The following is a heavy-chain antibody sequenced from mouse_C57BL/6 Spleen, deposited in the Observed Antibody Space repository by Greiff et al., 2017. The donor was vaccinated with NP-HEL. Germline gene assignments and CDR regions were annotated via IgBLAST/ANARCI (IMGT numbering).Heavy chain of an antibody. J-gene: IGHJ4*01. CDR2: IWGDGST. Sequence: QVQLKESGPGLVAPSQSLSITCTVSGFSLTSYGVSWVRQPPGKGLEWLGVIWGDGSTNYHSALISRLSISKDNSKSQVFLKLNSLQTDDTATYYCAKNRGTTVVATDYYAMDYWGQGTSVTVSS. CDR1: GFSLTSYG. D-gene: IGHD1-1*01. V-gene: IGHV2-3*01. CDR3: AKNRGTTVVATDYYAMDY.